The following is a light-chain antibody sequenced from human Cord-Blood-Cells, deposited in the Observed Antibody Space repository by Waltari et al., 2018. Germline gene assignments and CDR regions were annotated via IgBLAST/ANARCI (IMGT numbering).Light chain of an antibody. V-gene: IGKV1-8*01. CDR2: AAS. CDR3: RQYYSYPRT. Sequence: AIRMTQSPSSFSASTGDRVTITCRASQGISSYLAWYQQKPGKAPKLLIYAASTLQSGVRSRFSGSGSGTDFTLTISCLQSEDFAAYYCRQYYSYPRTFGQGTKVEIK. CDR1: QGISSY. J-gene: IGKJ1*01.